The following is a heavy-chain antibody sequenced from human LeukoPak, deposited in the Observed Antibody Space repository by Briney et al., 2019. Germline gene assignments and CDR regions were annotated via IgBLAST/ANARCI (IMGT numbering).Heavy chain of an antibody. V-gene: IGHV1-46*01. Sequence: ASVKVSCKASGYTFTSYYMHLVRQAPGQGLEWMGIINPSGGSTSYAQKFQGRVTMTRDTSTSTVYMELSSLRSEDTAVYYCASLYKSTRRDGYNQGYYYYGMDVWGQGTTVTVSS. CDR3: ASLYKSTRRDGYNQGYYYYGMDV. D-gene: IGHD5-24*01. CDR1: GYTFTSYY. J-gene: IGHJ6*02. CDR2: INPSGGST.